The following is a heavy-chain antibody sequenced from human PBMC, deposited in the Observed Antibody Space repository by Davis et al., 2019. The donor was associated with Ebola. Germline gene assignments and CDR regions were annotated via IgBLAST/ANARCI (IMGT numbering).Heavy chain of an antibody. Sequence: MPSETLSLTCTVSGGSMSPYYWSWIRQPPGKGLEWIGYIYYSGNTKFNPSLKGRVTISVDKSKNQFSLKLSSVTAADTAVYYCARERYCSGGSCYQNWFDPWGQGTLVTVSS. V-gene: IGHV4-59*12. CDR2: IYYSGNT. CDR3: ARERYCSGGSCYQNWFDP. D-gene: IGHD2-15*01. CDR1: GGSMSPYY. J-gene: IGHJ5*02.